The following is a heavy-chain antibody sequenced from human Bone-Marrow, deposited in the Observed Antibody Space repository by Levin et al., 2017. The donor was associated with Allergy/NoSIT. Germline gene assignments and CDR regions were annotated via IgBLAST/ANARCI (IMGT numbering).Heavy chain of an antibody. CDR1: GFTVSNNF. Sequence: AGGSLRLSCAASGFTVSNNFMSWVRQAPGKGLEWVSVIYSGGSTYYADSVRGRFTISRDNSKNTLYLQMNSLRAEDTAVYYCSSAPGFSDYWGQGTLVTVSS. V-gene: IGHV3-66*01. CDR2: IYSGGST. CDR3: SSAPGFSDY. J-gene: IGHJ4*02.